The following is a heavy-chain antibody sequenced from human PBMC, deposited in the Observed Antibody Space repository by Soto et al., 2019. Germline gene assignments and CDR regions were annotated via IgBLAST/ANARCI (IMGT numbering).Heavy chain of an antibody. CDR3: ARVEGSTNDAFDI. Sequence: VGSLRLSCAASGFSFSSYSINWVRQAPGKGLEWVSSISRSSSYIHYADSVKGRFTISRDNAKNSLYLQMNSLRAEDTAVYYCARVEGSTNDAFDIWGQGTMVTVSS. V-gene: IGHV3-21*01. J-gene: IGHJ3*02. CDR2: ISRSSSYI. CDR1: GFSFSSYS.